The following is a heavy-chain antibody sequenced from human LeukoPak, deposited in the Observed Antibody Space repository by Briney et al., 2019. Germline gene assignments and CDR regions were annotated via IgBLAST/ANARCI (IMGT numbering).Heavy chain of an antibody. CDR3: ARVLLGELQGMFGY. J-gene: IGHJ4*02. V-gene: IGHV1-69*01. CDR1: GGTFSSYA. D-gene: IGHD1-26*01. CDR2: VIPIFGTA. Sequence: SVKVSCKASGGTFSSYAISWVRQAPGQGLEWMGGVIPIFGTANYAQKFQGRVTITADESTSTAYMELSSLRSEDTAVYYCARVLLGELQGMFGYWGQGTLVTVSS.